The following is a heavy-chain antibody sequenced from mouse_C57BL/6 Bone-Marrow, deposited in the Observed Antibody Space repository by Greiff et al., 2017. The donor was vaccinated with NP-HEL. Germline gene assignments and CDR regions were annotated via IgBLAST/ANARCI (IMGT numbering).Heavy chain of an antibody. J-gene: IGHJ2*01. CDR3: ARSITTVVATIPYYFDY. Sequence: VQLQQSGPELVKPGASVKIPCKASGYTFTDYNMDWVKQSHGKSLEWIGDINPNNGGTIYNQKFKGKATLTVDKSSSTAYMELRSLTSEDTAVYYCARSITTVVATIPYYFDYWGQGTTLTVSS. CDR2: INPNNGGT. CDR1: GYTFTDYN. V-gene: IGHV1-18*01. D-gene: IGHD1-1*01.